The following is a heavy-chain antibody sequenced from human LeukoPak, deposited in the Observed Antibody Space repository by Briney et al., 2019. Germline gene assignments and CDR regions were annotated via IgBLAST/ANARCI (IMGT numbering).Heavy chain of an antibody. CDR2: IYSGGST. CDR1: GFTISSNY. J-gene: IGHJ4*02. Sequence: PGGSLRLSCAASGFTISSNYMSWVRQAPGKGLEWVSVIYSGGSTYYADSVKGRFTISRDNSKNTLYLQMNILRAEDTAVYYCSRAREYYYGSGSYYYFDYWGQGTLVTVSS. V-gene: IGHV3-53*01. CDR3: SRAREYYYGSGSYYYFDY. D-gene: IGHD3-10*01.